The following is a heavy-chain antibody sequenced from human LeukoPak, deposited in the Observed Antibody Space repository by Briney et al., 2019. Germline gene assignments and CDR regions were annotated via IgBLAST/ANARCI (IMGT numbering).Heavy chain of an antibody. D-gene: IGHD3-22*01. J-gene: IGHJ4*02. CDR1: GGSISSSSYY. CDR3: ASTYYYDSSGYPLFDY. CDR2: IYYSGST. Sequence: SETLSLTCIVSGGSISSSSYYWGWIRQPPGKGLEWIGSIYYSGSTYYNPSLKSRVTISVDTSKNQFSLKLSSVTAADTAVYYCASTYYYDSSGYPLFDYWGQGTLVTVSS. V-gene: IGHV4-39*01.